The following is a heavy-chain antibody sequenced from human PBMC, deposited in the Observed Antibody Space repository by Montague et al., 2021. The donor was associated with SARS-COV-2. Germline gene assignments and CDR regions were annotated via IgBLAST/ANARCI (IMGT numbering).Heavy chain of an antibody. D-gene: IGHD1-26*01. CDR2: ISYDGSNK. Sequence: SLRLSCAASGFTFSSYDMHWVRQAPGKGLEWVAVISYDGSNKYYADSVKGRFTISRDNSKNTLHLQMNSLRAEDTAVYYCAKDVGLRSFFDYWGQGTLVTVSS. J-gene: IGHJ4*02. V-gene: IGHV3-30*18. CDR1: GFTFSSYD. CDR3: AKDVGLRSFFDY.